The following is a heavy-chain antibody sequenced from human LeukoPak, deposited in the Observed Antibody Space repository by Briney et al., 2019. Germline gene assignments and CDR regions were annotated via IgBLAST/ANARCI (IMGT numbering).Heavy chain of an antibody. D-gene: IGHD6-13*01. CDR2: FDPEDGET. V-gene: IGHV1-24*01. Sequence: VASVKVSCKASGYTFTSYDINWVRQATGKGLEWMGGFDPEDGETIYAQKFQGRVTMTEDTSTDTAYMELSSLRSEDTAVYYCATVKASSSWSFDYWGQGTLVTVSS. J-gene: IGHJ4*02. CDR3: ATVKASSSWSFDY. CDR1: GYTFTSYD.